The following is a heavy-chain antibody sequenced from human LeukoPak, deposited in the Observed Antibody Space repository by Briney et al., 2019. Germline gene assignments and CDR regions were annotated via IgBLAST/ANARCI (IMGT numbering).Heavy chain of an antibody. V-gene: IGHV4-39*01. CDR1: GGSISSSTYY. Sequence: PSETLSLTCTVSGGSISSSTYYWGWIRQPPGKGLEWIGSIYYSGSTYYNPSLKSRVTISVDTSKNQFSLKLSSVTAADTAVYYCARHGGGVGATFDYWGQGILVTVSS. D-gene: IGHD1-26*01. CDR3: ARHGGGVGATFDY. J-gene: IGHJ4*02. CDR2: IYYSGST.